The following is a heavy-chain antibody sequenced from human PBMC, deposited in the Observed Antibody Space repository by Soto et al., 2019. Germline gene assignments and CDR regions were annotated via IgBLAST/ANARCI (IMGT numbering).Heavy chain of an antibody. D-gene: IGHD2-21*01. J-gene: IGHJ4*02. CDR3: ARAIGDNAYFD. CDR2: IWFDGSQQ. CDR1: GFIFGGNG. Sequence: QVQLVESGGGVVQPGRSLRLSCAASGFIFGGNGMHWVRQAPGKGLEWVAMIWFDGSQQRYVDSVQGRFIIFRDNSKSRLDLEMNSLRVEDTAVYYCARAIGDNAYFDWGQGTLVTVSS. V-gene: IGHV3-33*01.